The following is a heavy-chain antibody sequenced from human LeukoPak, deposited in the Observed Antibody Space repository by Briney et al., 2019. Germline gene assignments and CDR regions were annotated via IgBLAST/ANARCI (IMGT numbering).Heavy chain of an antibody. Sequence: SETLSLTCAVYGGSFSGYYWSWIRQPPGKGLEWIGEINHSGSTNYNPSLKSRVTISVDTSKNQFSLKLSSVTAADTAVYYCAGGMVRGVIWYYYYYYGMDVWGQGTTVTVSS. V-gene: IGHV4-34*01. CDR1: GGSFSGYY. D-gene: IGHD3-10*01. CDR2: INHSGST. CDR3: AGGMVRGVIWYYYYYYGMDV. J-gene: IGHJ6*02.